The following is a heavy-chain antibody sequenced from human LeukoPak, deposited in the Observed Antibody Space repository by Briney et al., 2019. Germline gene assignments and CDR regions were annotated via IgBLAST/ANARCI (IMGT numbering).Heavy chain of an antibody. CDR3: ASLLIPNYYYYYMDV. CDR1: GGSISSSSYY. J-gene: IGHJ6*03. V-gene: IGHV4-61*02. D-gene: IGHD2-21*01. Sequence: PSETLSLTCTVSGGSISSSSYYWSWIRQPAGKGLEWIGRIYTSGSTNYNPSLKSRVTISVDTSKNQFSLKLSSVTAADTAVYYCASLLIPNYYYYYMDVWGKGTTVTVSS. CDR2: IYTSGST.